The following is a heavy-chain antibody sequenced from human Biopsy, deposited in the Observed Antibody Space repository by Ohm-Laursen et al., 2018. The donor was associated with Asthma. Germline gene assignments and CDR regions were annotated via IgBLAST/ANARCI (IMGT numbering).Heavy chain of an antibody. V-gene: IGHV1-69*13. J-gene: IGHJ4*02. CDR3: ARKAGSCISRTCYSLDF. Sequence: SVKVSCKSLGGTFNTYVIGWVRQAPGQGLEWMGGINSVFGTTTYPQKFQDRVTTTADDSTSAVYMELSSLRSEDTAVYYCARKAGSCISRTCYSLDFWGQGTLVTVSS. CDR2: INSVFGTT. CDR1: GGTFNTYV. D-gene: IGHD2-2*01.